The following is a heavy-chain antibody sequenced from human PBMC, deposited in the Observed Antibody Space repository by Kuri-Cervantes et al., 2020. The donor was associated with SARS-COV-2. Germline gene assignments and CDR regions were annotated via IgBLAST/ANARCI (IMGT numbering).Heavy chain of an antibody. Sequence: SETLSLTCTVSGGSISSSSYYWGWIRQPPGKGLEWIGSIYYSGSTYYNPSLKSRVTISVDTSKNQFSLKLSSVTAADTAVYYCARHGDSGWYNYYYYMDVRGKGTTVTVS. CDR2: IYYSGST. V-gene: IGHV4-39*01. D-gene: IGHD6-19*01. J-gene: IGHJ6*03. CDR1: GGSISSSSYY. CDR3: ARHGDSGWYNYYYYMDV.